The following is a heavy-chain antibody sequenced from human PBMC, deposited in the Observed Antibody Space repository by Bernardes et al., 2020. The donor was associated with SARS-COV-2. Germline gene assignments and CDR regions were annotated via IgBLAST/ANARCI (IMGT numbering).Heavy chain of an antibody. Sequence: GGSLRLSCAASGFTFSLYWMSWVRQAPGKGLEWVATIKRDGSEENYLDSVKGRFTISRDNANNSVHLQMNRLRVDDTAVYYGVRVGWDSSPFYWGQGTLVTVSS. J-gene: IGHJ4*02. CDR2: IKRDGSEE. D-gene: IGHD4-4*01. CDR1: GFTFSLYW. CDR3: VRVGWDSSPFY. V-gene: IGHV3-7*04.